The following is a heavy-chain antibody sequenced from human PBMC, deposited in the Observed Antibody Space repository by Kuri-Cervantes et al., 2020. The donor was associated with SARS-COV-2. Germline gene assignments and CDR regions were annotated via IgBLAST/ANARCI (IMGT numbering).Heavy chain of an antibody. Sequence: GESLKISCAASGFPFSDSAFHWVRQASGKGLEWVGRIRSKAEGYATAYAASVKGRFTVSRDDSKNTAYLQMNSLRAEDTAVYYCAKGDIVVVPAAISPYYYGMDVWGQGTTVTGAS. J-gene: IGHJ6*01. D-gene: IGHD2-2*01. V-gene: IGHV3-73*01. CDR1: GFPFSDSA. CDR2: IRSKAEGYAT. CDR3: AKGDIVVVPAAISPYYYGMDV.